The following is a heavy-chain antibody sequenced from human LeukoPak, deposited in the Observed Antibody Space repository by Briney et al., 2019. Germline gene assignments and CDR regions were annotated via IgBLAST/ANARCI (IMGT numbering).Heavy chain of an antibody. CDR1: GYTVTGYY. CDR2: FDPEDGET. Sequence: ASVKVSSKASGYTVTGYYMHSVRQAPGNGLEWMGGFDPEDGETIYAQKFQGRVTMTEDTSTDTAYMELSSLRSEDTAVYYCATGQRRELPDYWGQGTLVTVSS. D-gene: IGHD1-26*01. V-gene: IGHV1-24*01. CDR3: ATGQRRELPDY. J-gene: IGHJ4*02.